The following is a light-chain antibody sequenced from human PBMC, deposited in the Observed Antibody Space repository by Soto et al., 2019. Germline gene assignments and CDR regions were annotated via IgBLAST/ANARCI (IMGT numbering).Light chain of an antibody. CDR3: QHYGSLVLT. V-gene: IGKV3-20*01. Sequence: EIVLTQSPGTLSLSPGERATLSCRASQSVSSTYLAWYQQKPGQATRLLIYGASSRATGIPDRFSGSGSGTDFTLTISRLEPEDVAVYYCQHYGSLVLTFGGGTKGEIK. CDR1: QSVSSTY. CDR2: GAS. J-gene: IGKJ4*01.